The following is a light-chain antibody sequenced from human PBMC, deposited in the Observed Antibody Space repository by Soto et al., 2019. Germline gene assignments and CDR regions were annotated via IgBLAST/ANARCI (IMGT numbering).Light chain of an antibody. CDR3: QQSYSTPWT. J-gene: IGKJ1*01. V-gene: IGKV1-39*01. CDR2: AES. Sequence: DIQMTQSPSSLSASVGDRVTITCRASQSISSYLNWYQQKPGKAPKIMIYAESSLQSGVPSRFSGSGSGTDFNLTISSLQPEDFATYYCQQSYSTPWTCGQGTKVDIK. CDR1: QSISSY.